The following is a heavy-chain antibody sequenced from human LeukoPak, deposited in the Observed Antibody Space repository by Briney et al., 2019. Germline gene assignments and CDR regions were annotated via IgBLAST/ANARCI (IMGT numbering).Heavy chain of an antibody. CDR3: ARSDYLATYY. V-gene: IGHV1-2*02. J-gene: IGHJ4*02. CDR2: INPNSGGT. CDR1: GYTFTGYY. D-gene: IGHD4/OR15-4a*01. Sequence: ASVRVSCKASGYTFTGYYIHWVLQAPGQGLEWMGWINPNSGGTNYAQKFQGRVTMTRDTSISTAYMVLSSLRSDETAVYYCARSDYLATYYWGQGTLVTVSS.